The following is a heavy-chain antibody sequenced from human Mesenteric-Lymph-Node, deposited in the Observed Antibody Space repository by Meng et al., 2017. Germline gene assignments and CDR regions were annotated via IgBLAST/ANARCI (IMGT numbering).Heavy chain of an antibody. CDR1: GDSVSSNSAA. J-gene: IGHJ4*02. CDR3: ARDWGDVRGGFDF. Sequence: VQRPTSGPGLVKPSQTLSLTGAISGDSVSSNSAAWNWIRQSPSRGLEWLGRTYYRSKYYNDYALSVKSRITINPDTSKNQFSLQLNSVTPEDTAIYYCARDWGDVRGGFDFWGQGTLVTVSS. D-gene: IGHD3-10*02. CDR2: TYYRSKYYN. V-gene: IGHV6-1*01.